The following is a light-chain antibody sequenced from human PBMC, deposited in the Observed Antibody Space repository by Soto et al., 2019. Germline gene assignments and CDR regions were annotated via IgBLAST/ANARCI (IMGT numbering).Light chain of an antibody. J-gene: IGKJ4*01. Sequence: IVLTQSPATLSLSPGARASLSGRASQTVGKDLAWYQVRPGQAPRLLIFDASTRATGVPPRLSGSRSGSDFTLTISSLDPEDFGLYYCQQRSAWPFTFGGGTSVLIK. CDR2: DAS. CDR3: QQRSAWPFT. CDR1: QTVGKD. V-gene: IGKV3-11*01.